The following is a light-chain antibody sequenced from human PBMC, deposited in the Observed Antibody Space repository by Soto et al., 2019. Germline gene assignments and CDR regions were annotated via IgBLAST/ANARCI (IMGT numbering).Light chain of an antibody. CDR1: SSNIGSNP. V-gene: IGLV1-44*01. CDR2: PYN. J-gene: IGLJ3*02. Sequence: QSVFTQPPSASGTPGQRVTISCSGSSSNIGSNPVKWYLQVPGTAPKLLIYPYNQRPSGVPARLSESKSGTSASLAISGLQSEDEADYYCAAWDDSLNGWVFGGGTKVTVL. CDR3: AAWDDSLNGWV.